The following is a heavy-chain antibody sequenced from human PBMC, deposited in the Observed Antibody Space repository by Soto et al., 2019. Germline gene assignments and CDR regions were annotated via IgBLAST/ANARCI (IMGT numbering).Heavy chain of an antibody. CDR1: GYSLSGYY. CDR2: INPNSGGT. V-gene: IGHV1-2*02. Sequence: GASVKVSCKASGYSLSGYYLHWVRQAPGQGPEWMGWINPNSGGTKYVQKFQGRVTMTRDTSLITVYLELSRLRSDDPAVYYCARGWGIAAPGPNWFDPWGQGTLVTVSS. CDR3: ARGWGIAAPGPNWFDP. D-gene: IGHD6-13*01. J-gene: IGHJ5*02.